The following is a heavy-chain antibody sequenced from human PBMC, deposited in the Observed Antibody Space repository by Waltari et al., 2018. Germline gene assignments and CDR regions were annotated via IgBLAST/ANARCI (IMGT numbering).Heavy chain of an antibody. V-gene: IGHV4-39*07. CDR1: GDSIGSGYYS. Sequence: QLQLRASGPGLLKPSATLSLTCSVPGDSIGSGYYSWGWTRQAPGKGLEWIGSIYFAGSTYYNPSLKSRLTISVDTSKNQFSLRLSSVTAADTAVYYCAREVGGSSWSTTPRGDAFDIWGQGTMVTVSS. D-gene: IGHD6-13*01. CDR2: IYFAGST. J-gene: IGHJ3*02. CDR3: AREVGGSSWSTTPRGDAFDI.